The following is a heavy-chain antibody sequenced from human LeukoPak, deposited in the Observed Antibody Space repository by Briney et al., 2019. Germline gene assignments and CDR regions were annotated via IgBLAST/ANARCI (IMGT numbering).Heavy chain of an antibody. D-gene: IGHD3-9*01. Sequence: PSETLSLTCTVSGGSISSGSYYWSWIRQPAGKGLEWIGRIYTSGSTNYNPSLKSRVTISVDTSKNQFSLKLSSVTAADTAVYYCASYPYYDILTPNPWGQGTLVTVSS. CDR3: ASYPYYDILTPNP. CDR2: IYTSGST. J-gene: IGHJ5*02. CDR1: GGSISSGSYY. V-gene: IGHV4-61*02.